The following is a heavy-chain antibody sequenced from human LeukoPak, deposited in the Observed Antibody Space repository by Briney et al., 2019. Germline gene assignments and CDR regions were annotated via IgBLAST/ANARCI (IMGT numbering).Heavy chain of an antibody. D-gene: IGHD3-22*01. Sequence: SETLSLTCTVSGGSISSGDYYWSWIRQPPGKGLEWIAYMYYSGSTYYSPSLKSRVTMSADTSKNQLSLKLSSVTAADTAVYYCARLYYYDSRIDPWGQGILVTVSS. V-gene: IGHV4-30-4*01. J-gene: IGHJ5*02. CDR1: GGSISSGDYY. CDR2: MYYSGST. CDR3: ARLYYYDSRIDP.